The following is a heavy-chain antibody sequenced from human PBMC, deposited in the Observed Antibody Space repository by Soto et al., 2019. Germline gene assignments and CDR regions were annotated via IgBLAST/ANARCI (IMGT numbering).Heavy chain of an antibody. V-gene: IGHV3-48*02. D-gene: IGHD3-22*01. Sequence: EVQLVESGGGLVQPGGSLRLSGAASGFTFSSYSMNWVRQAPGKRLGWVSDISSSGSTIYYAVSVQGRFTISRDNAKHSHYMQMDSLRDEDTAVYYCARGIPSIIIVVVAPDFDYWGQGTLVTVSS. CDR2: ISSSGSTI. J-gene: IGHJ4*02. CDR1: GFTFSSYS. CDR3: ARGIPSIIIVVVAPDFDY.